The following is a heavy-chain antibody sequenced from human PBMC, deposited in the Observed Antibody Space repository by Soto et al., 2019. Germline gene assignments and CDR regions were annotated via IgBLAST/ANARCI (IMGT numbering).Heavy chain of an antibody. V-gene: IGHV3-33*01. D-gene: IGHD6-19*01. CDR2: IWDDGSNK. CDR3: ARGRGVRIAVAGTFDY. Sequence: QVQLVESGGGVVQPGRSLRLSCAASGFTFSSYGMHWVRQAPGKGLEWVAVIWDDGSNKYYADSVKGRFTFSRDNSKKTLYLQMNSLRAEDTAVYYCARGRGVRIAVAGTFDYWGQGTLVTVSS. CDR1: GFTFSSYG. J-gene: IGHJ4*02.